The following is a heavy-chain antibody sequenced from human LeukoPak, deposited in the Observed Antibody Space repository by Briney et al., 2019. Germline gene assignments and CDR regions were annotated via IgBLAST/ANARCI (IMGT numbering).Heavy chain of an antibody. V-gene: IGHV3-48*03. D-gene: IGHD3-22*01. J-gene: IGHJ3*02. CDR3: ARADSSGYYSDAFDI. Sequence: PGGSLRLSCAASGFTFSSYEMNWVRQAPGKGLEWVSYISSSGSTIYYADSVKGRFTISRDNAKNSLYLQMNSLRAEDTAVHYCARADSSGYYSDAFDIWGQGTMVTVSS. CDR1: GFTFSSYE. CDR2: ISSSGSTI.